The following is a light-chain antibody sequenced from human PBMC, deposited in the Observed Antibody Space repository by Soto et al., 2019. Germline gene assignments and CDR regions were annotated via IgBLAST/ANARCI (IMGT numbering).Light chain of an antibody. Sequence: EIVLTQSPGTLSLSPGERATLSCRASQSVTSNYLAWYQQKPGQAPRLLIYGASGRATGIPDRFSGSGSGTDFTLTICRLEPEDFAVYYCQQYGSSPLTFGGGTKVEIK. J-gene: IGKJ4*01. CDR2: GAS. V-gene: IGKV3-20*01. CDR3: QQYGSSPLT. CDR1: QSVTSNY.